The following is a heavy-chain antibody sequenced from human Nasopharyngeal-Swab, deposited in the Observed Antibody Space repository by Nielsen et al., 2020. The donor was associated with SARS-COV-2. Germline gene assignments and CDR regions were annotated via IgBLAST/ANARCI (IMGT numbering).Heavy chain of an antibody. Sequence: SCAASGFTFSSYWMHWVRQAPGKGLVWVSRINSDVSSTSYADSVKGRFTISRDNAKNTLYLQMNSLRAEDTAVYYCVTYSVDTTMFEYWGQGTLVTVSS. J-gene: IGHJ4*02. CDR1: GFTFSSYW. CDR3: VTYSVDTTMFEY. D-gene: IGHD5-18*01. V-gene: IGHV3-74*01. CDR2: INSDVSST.